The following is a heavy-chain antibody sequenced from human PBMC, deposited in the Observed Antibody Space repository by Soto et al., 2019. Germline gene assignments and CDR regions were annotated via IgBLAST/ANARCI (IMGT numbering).Heavy chain of an antibody. CDR3: AKARIAVAGRWSCFDY. Sequence: HPGGSLRLSCAASGFTFSSYAMSWVRQAPGKGLEWVSAISGSGGSTYYADSVKGRFTISRDNSKDTLYLQMNSLRAEDTAVYYCAKARIAVAGRWSCFDYWGQGTLVTVSS. J-gene: IGHJ4*02. CDR1: GFTFSSYA. D-gene: IGHD6-19*01. CDR2: ISGSGGST. V-gene: IGHV3-23*01.